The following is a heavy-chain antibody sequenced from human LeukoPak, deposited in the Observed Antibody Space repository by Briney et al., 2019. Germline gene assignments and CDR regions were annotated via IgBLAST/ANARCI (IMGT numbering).Heavy chain of an antibody. Sequence: GGSLRLSCAASGFTFSSYAMHWVRQAPGKGLEWVAVISYDGSNKYYADSVKGRFTISRDNSKNTLYLQMNSLRAEDTAVYYCATKSSDFDYWGQGTLITVSS. J-gene: IGHJ4*02. CDR3: ATKSSDFDY. D-gene: IGHD2-15*01. CDR1: GFTFSSYA. CDR2: ISYDGSNK. V-gene: IGHV3-30-3*01.